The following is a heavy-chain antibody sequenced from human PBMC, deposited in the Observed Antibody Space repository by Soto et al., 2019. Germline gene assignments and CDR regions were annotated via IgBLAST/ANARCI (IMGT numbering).Heavy chain of an antibody. J-gene: IGHJ4*02. V-gene: IGHV3-21*06. CDR2: ISSTTNYI. CDR1: GFTFTRYS. CDR3: ARESEDLTSNFDY. Sequence: LGGSLRLSCAASGFTFTRYSMNWVRQAPGKGLEWVSSISSTTNYIYYGDSMKGRFTISRDNAKNSLYLEMNSLRAEDTAVYYCARESEDLTSNFDYWGQGTLVTVSS.